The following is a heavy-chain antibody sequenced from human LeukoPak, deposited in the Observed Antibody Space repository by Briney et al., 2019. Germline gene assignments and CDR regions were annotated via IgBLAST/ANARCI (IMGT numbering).Heavy chain of an antibody. J-gene: IGHJ3*01. CDR3: ARYCNGDTCDGALDL. D-gene: IGHD2-15*01. CDR2: IYGDASRT. CDR1: GFTFNNYW. Sequence: GGSLRLSCAASGFTFNNYWIHWVRQVPGKDLVWVSRIYGDASRTNYADSVKGRFTISRDNVKNMVYLQMSSLTVEDTAVYYCARYCNGDTCDGALDLWGQGTLVTVSS. V-gene: IGHV3-74*01.